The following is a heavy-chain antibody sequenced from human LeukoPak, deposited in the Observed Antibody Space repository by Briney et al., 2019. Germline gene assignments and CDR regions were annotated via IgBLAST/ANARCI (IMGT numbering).Heavy chain of an antibody. CDR2: FIPILGTA. V-gene: IGHV1-69*10. J-gene: IGHJ6*04. CDR1: GATFSDYA. CDR3: AAIPVFAVVLHQEPV. D-gene: IGHD3-3*01. Sequence: SVKVSCKASGATFSDYALNWVRQAPGQGLEWMGVFIPILGTANSTQRFHDRLTITADISTNTAYMELSSLRSEDTAVYFCAAIPVFAVVLHQEPVWGKGTTVTVSS.